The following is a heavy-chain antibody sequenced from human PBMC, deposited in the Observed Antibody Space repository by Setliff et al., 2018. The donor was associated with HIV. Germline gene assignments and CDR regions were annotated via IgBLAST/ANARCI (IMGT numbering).Heavy chain of an antibody. CDR3: ARRRDGYNSAPWRNDY. D-gene: IGHD5-12*01. Sequence: GGSLRLSCAASGFTFSSYWMHWVRQAPGKGLVWVSRINSDGGSTSYADSVKGRFTISRDNAKNTLYLQMNSLRAEDTAVYYCARRRDGYNSAPWRNDYWGQGTLVTVSS. V-gene: IGHV3-74*01. CDR1: GFTFSSYW. J-gene: IGHJ4*02. CDR2: INSDGGST.